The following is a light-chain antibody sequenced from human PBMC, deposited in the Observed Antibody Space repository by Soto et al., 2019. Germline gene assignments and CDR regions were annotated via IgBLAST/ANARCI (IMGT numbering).Light chain of an antibody. CDR2: DAS. CDR1: QDISNY. V-gene: IGKV1-33*01. J-gene: IGKJ4*01. Sequence: DIQMTQSPSSLSASVGDRVTITCQASQDISNYLNWYQQKPGKAPKLLIYDASNLETGVPSRFSGSGSGTDFTFTISSLQPEDIATYSCQQYDNLLTFGRGTKVEIK. CDR3: QQYDNLLT.